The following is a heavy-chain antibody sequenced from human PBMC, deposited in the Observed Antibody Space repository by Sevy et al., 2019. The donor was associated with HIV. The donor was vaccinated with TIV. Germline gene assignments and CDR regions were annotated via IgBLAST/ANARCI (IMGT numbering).Heavy chain of an antibody. CDR2: ISYDGSNK. CDR3: AKDGRYCSGGSCYSARFDY. CDR1: GFTFSSYG. D-gene: IGHD2-15*01. Sequence: GGSLRLSCAASGFTFSSYGMHWVRQAPGKGLEWVAVISYDGSNKYYADSVKGRLTISRDNSKNTLYLQMNSLRAEDTAVYYCAKDGRYCSGGSCYSARFDYWGQGTLVTVSS. V-gene: IGHV3-30*18. J-gene: IGHJ4*02.